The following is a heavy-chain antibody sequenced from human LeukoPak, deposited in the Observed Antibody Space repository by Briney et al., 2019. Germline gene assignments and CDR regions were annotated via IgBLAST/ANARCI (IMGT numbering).Heavy chain of an antibody. Sequence: SVKVSCKASGGTFSSYAISWVRQAPGQGLEWMGGIIPIFGTANYAQKFQGRVTITADESTSTAYMELSGLRSEDTAVYYCARSLGHGYNPDYWGQGTLVTVSS. J-gene: IGHJ4*02. CDR1: GGTFSSYA. V-gene: IGHV1-69*13. CDR3: ARSLGHGYNPDY. CDR2: IIPIFGTA. D-gene: IGHD5-24*01.